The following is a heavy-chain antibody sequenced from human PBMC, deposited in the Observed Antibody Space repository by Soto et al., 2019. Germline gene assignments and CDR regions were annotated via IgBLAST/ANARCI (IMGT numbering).Heavy chain of an antibody. Sequence: TLSLTCAISGDSVSSNSAAWNWIRQSPSRGLEWLGRAYYRSKWFDEYAVSVRSRISINPDTSKNQFSLQLNSVTPEDTAVYYCARDHDGPANAFDIWGQGTMVTVSS. CDR3: ARDHDGPANAFDI. CDR2: AYYRSKWFD. V-gene: IGHV6-1*01. J-gene: IGHJ3*02. D-gene: IGHD3-16*01. CDR1: GDSVSSNSAA.